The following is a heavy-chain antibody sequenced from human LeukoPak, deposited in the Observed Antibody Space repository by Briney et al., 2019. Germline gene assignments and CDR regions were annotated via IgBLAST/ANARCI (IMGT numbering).Heavy chain of an antibody. D-gene: IGHD2-2*01. CDR1: GFTFSDYY. CDR2: ISSSGTTI. CDR3: ARDPLSTSSPVDY. Sequence: GGSLRLSCAASGFTFSDYYMSWVRQAPGKGLEWVSYISSSGTTISYADSVKVRFTISRDNANNSLYLQMNSLRAEDTAVYYCARDPLSTSSPVDYWGQGTLVTVSS. V-gene: IGHV3-11*04. J-gene: IGHJ4*02.